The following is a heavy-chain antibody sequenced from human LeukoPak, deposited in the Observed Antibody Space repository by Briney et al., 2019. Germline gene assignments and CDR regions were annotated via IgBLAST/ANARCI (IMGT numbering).Heavy chain of an antibody. D-gene: IGHD1-26*01. CDR3: AKDLESVYSLDAFDI. Sequence: GTSLRLSCAASGFTFSTYAMHWVRQAPGKGLEWVAVISYDGGNKYYADSVKGRFTISRDNSKNTLYLQMNSLRAEDTAVYYCAKDLESVYSLDAFDIWGQGTMVTVSS. V-gene: IGHV3-30*18. J-gene: IGHJ3*02. CDR1: GFTFSTYA. CDR2: ISYDGGNK.